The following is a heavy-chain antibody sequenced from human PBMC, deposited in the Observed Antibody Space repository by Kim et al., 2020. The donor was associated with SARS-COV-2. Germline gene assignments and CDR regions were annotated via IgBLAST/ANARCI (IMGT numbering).Heavy chain of an antibody. Sequence: GGSLRLSCVVSGFTFSDAWMSWVRQAPGKGLEWVGRIKSETDGGTTDYAAPVKDRFTISRNDSENTLYLQMNSLKNEDTAVYYCTTVRAHYDYWRGYYDDAFDIWGHGTTVTVSS. V-gene: IGHV3-15*01. CDR3: TTVRAHYDYWRGYYDDAFDI. CDR2: IKSETDGGTT. J-gene: IGHJ3*02. CDR1: GFTFSDAW. D-gene: IGHD3-3*01.